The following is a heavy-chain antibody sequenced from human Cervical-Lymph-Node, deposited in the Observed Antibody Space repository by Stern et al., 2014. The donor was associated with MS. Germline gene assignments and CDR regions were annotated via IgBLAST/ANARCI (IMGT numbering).Heavy chain of an antibody. J-gene: IGHJ4*02. CDR1: GGSISSGGYY. CDR3: ARSGTAGGATFH. CDR2: IYYSGST. V-gene: IGHV4-31*03. Sequence: QVQLQESGPGLVKPSQTLSLTCTVSGGSISSGGYYWSWIRQHPGKGLEWIGSIYYSGSTYHNPSLKSRVTISVDPSKNQFSLKLSSVTAADTAVYYCARSGTAGGATFHWGQGTLVTVSS. D-gene: IGHD1-26*01.